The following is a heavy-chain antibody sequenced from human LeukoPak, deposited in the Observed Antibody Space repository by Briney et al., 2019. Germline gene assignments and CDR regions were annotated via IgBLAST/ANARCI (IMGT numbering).Heavy chain of an antibody. J-gene: IGHJ5*02. V-gene: IGHV4-39*01. Sequence: SETLSLTCTVSGGSIGSSSYYWGWIRQPPGKGLEWIGSIYYSGSTYYNPSLKSRVTISVDTSKNQFSLKLSSVTAADTAVYYCARRQRYSYGGAYNWFDPWGQGTLVTVSS. CDR2: IYYSGST. D-gene: IGHD5-18*01. CDR3: ARRQRYSYGGAYNWFDP. CDR1: GGSIGSSSYY.